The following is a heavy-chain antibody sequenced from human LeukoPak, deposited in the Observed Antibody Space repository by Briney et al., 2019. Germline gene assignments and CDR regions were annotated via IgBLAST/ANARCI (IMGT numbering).Heavy chain of an antibody. CDR2: IKSDGSST. CDR1: GFSFSSCW. Sequence: GGSLRLSCAASGFSFSSCWMHWVRQAPGKGLVWVSRIKSDGSSTSYADSVKGRFTISRDNAKNTLYLQMNSLRAEDTAVYYCTRSDWFDPWGQGTLVTVSS. CDR3: TRSDWFDP. V-gene: IGHV3-74*01. J-gene: IGHJ5*02.